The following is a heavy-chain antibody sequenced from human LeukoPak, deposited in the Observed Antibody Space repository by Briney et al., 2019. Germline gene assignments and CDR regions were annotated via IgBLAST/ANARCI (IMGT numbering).Heavy chain of an antibody. D-gene: IGHD6-19*01. CDR2: INAGNGNT. CDR3: AREGSGWSFDY. J-gene: IGHJ4*02. Sequence: GASVKVSCKASGGTFSSYAISWVRQAPGQRLEWMGWINAGNGNTKYSQKFQGRVTITRDTSASTAYMELSSLRSEDTAVYYCAREGSGWSFDYWGQGTLVTVSS. V-gene: IGHV1-3*01. CDR1: GGTFSSYA.